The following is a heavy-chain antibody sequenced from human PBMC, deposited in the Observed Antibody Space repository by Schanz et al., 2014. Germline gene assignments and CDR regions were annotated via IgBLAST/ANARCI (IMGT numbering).Heavy chain of an antibody. CDR1: GGSVSSGGDY. J-gene: IGHJ3*02. Sequence: QVQLQESGPGLVKPSHTLSLTCTVSGGSVSSGGDYWSWIRQHPGKGLEWIGFISYSGSTYYNPSLKSRVTISVDTSKNQFSLNLSSATAADTAVYYCARDRGHGDLPGDIWGQGTMVTVSS. V-gene: IGHV4-31*03. CDR3: ARDRGHGDLPGDI. CDR2: ISYSGST. D-gene: IGHD4-17*01.